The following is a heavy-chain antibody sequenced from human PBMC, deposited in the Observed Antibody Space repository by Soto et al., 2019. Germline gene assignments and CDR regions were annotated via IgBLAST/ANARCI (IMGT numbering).Heavy chain of an antibody. V-gene: IGHV1-8*01. D-gene: IGHD6-19*01. J-gene: IGHJ4*02. CDR2: MNPNRGNT. Sequence: QVQLVQSGAEVKKPGASVKVSCKASGYTFTSYDINWVRQATGQGLEWMGWMNPNRGNTGYAQKFQGRVTMNRNTSIITAYMELSSLRSEHTAVYYCARERAVAGFDYWGQGTLVTVSS. CDR3: ARERAVAGFDY. CDR1: GYTFTSYD.